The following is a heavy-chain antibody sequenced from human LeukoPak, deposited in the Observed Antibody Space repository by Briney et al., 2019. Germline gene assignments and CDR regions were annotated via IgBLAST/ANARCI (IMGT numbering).Heavy chain of an antibody. J-gene: IGHJ4*02. V-gene: IGHV3-23*01. CDR1: GFTFSSHG. D-gene: IGHD6-19*01. CDR3: AKFPRSPSIAVAGYVDY. CDR2: ISGSGGST. Sequence: GGSLRLSCAASGFTFSSHGMDWVRQAPGKGLEWVSAISGSGGSTYYADSVKGRFTISRDNSKNTLYLQMNSLRAEDTAVYYCAKFPRSPSIAVAGYVDYWGQGTLVTVSS.